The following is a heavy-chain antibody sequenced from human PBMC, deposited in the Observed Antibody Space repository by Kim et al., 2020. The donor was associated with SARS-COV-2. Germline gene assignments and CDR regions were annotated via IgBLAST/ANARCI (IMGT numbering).Heavy chain of an antibody. Sequence: GGSLRLSCAASEFTFRNYGMNWFRQSPSQVQEWVASIRNAGSEKNYVDSEKGRFSISRDKAKNALYLQMNSLRAEDTAVYYCATTTSTTGTWGQGTRLTVSS. CDR2: IRNAGSEK. CDR1: EFTFRNYG. CDR3: ATTTSTTGT. J-gene: IGHJ1*01. V-gene: IGHV3-7*03. D-gene: IGHD3-9*01.